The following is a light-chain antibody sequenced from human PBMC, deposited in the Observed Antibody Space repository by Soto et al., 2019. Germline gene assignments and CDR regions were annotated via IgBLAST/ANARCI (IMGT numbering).Light chain of an antibody. V-gene: IGKV3-20*01. CDR2: GAS. CDR3: HQYGSSPRT. Sequence: EIVLTQSPGTLSLSPGERATLSCRASQSVSSSYLAWYQQKPGQAPRLLIYGASSRATGIPDRFSGSGSGTAFTLSISRREPEDFAVYFCHQYGSSPRTFRQGT. CDR1: QSVSSSY. J-gene: IGKJ1*01.